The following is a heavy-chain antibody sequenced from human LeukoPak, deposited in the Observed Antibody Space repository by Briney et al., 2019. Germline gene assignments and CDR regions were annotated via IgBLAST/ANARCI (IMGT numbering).Heavy chain of an antibody. CDR3: ARGPAHGTAWHFDY. V-gene: IGHV1-2*02. D-gene: IGHD6-13*01. J-gene: IGHJ4*02. Sequence: ASVKVSCKASGYTFTAYYMHWVRQAPGQGLEWMGWINPNSGGTNYAQKFQDRVTMTRDTSISTAYMELNRLRSDDTAVYYCARGPAHGTAWHFDYWGQGTLVTVSS. CDR2: INPNSGGT. CDR1: GYTFTAYY.